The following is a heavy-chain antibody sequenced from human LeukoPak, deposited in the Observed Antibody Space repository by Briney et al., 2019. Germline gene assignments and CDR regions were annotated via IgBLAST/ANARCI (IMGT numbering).Heavy chain of an antibody. CDR2: INWNGGST. CDR3: AKAVYSSSWYGPYYYYGMDV. J-gene: IGHJ6*02. CDR1: GFTFDDYG. D-gene: IGHD6-13*01. V-gene: IGHV3-20*04. Sequence: GGSLRLSCAASGFTFDDYGMGWVRQAPGKGLEWVSGINWNGGSTSYADSVKGRFTISRDNSRNSLYLQMNSLRTEDTALYYCAKAVYSSSWYGPYYYYGMDVWGQGTTVTVSS.